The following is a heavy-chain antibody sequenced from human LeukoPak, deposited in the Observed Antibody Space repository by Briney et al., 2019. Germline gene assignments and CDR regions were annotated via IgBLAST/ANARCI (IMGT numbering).Heavy chain of an antibody. J-gene: IGHJ4*02. CDR3: ARDSGPYLIDY. CDR2: INQDGSEK. Sequence: GWSLRLSCAASGFTFRSHWMSWVRQAPGKGLEWVANINQDGSEKHYVDYVKGRFTISKDNAKNSLYLQMNSLRAEDTAVYYCARDSGPYLIDYWGQGTLVTVSS. CDR1: GFTFRSHW. V-gene: IGHV3-7*01. D-gene: IGHD2-2*01.